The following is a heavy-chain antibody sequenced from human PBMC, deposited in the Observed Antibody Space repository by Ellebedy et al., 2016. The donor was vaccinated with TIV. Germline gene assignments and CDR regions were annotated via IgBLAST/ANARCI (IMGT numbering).Heavy chain of an antibody. J-gene: IGHJ5*02. CDR2: IDPSDSYT. D-gene: IGHD5-12*01. CDR3: ARWGYSGYEGAWFDA. Sequence: GESLKISCKGSGYSFTSYWISWVRQMPGKGLEWMGRIDPSDSYTNYSPSFQGHVTISADKSISTAYLQWSSLKASDTAMYYCARWGYSGYEGAWFDAWGQGSLVTVSS. CDR1: GYSFTSYW. V-gene: IGHV5-10-1*01.